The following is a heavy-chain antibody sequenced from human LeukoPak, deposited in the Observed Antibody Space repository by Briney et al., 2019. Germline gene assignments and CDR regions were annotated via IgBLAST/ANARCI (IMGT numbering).Heavy chain of an antibody. CDR1: GFTFSSYS. V-gene: IGHV3-21*01. Sequence: PGGSLRLSCAASGFTFSSYSMNWVRQAPGKGLEWVSSISSSSSYIYYADSVKGRFTISRDNAKNSLYLQMNSLRAEDTAVYYCARVDYDFWSGYLDYWGQGTLVTVSS. D-gene: IGHD3-3*01. CDR3: ARVDYDFWSGYLDY. CDR2: ISSSSSYI. J-gene: IGHJ4*02.